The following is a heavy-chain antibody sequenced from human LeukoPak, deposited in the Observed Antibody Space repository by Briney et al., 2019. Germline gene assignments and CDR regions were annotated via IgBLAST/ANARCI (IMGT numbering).Heavy chain of an antibody. CDR1: GYTFTGYY. J-gene: IGHJ4*02. CDR3: ARGGYSSSWYSFSNFDY. V-gene: IGHV1-2*02. Sequence: ASVKASCKASGYTFTGYYMHWVRQAPGQGLEWMGWINPNSGGTNYAQKFQGRVTMTRDTSISTAYMELSRLRSDDTAVYYCARGGYSSSWYSFSNFDYWGQGTLVTVSS. CDR2: INPNSGGT. D-gene: IGHD6-13*01.